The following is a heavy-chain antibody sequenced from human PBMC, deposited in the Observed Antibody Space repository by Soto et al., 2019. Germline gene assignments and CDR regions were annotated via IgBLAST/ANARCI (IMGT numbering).Heavy chain of an antibody. CDR3: ARVRGDYGDYGYYYYMDV. J-gene: IGHJ6*03. V-gene: IGHV3-7*01. Sequence: GGSLRLSCAASGFTFSSYWMSWVRQAPGKGLEWVANIKQDGSEKYYVDSVKGRFTISRDNAKNSLYLQMNSLRAEDTAVYYCARVRGDYGDYGYYYYMDVWGKGTTVTVSS. D-gene: IGHD4-17*01. CDR1: GFTFSSYW. CDR2: IKQDGSEK.